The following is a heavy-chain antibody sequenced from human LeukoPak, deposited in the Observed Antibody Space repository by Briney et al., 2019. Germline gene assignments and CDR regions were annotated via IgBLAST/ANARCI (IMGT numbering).Heavy chain of an antibody. CDR2: IYHSGST. CDR1: GGSISSSYW. Sequence: SETLSLTCAVSGGSISSSYWWSWVRPPPGKGLEWIGEIYHSGSTNYNPSLKSRVTISVDTSKNQFSLKLSSVTAADTAVYYCAKDGPTHTLYWGQGTLVTVSS. J-gene: IGHJ4*02. V-gene: IGHV4-4*02. CDR3: AKDGPTHTLY. D-gene: IGHD2-2*02.